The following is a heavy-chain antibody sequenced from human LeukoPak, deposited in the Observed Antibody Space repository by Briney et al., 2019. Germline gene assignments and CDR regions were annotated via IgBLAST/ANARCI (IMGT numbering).Heavy chain of an antibody. CDR2: IIPILGIA. J-gene: IGHJ6*02. D-gene: IGHD6-13*01. CDR3: ARDGYSSSWYGGGYYYYGMDV. Sequence: SVKVSCKASGGTFSSYAIGWVRQAPGQGLEWMGRIIPILGIANYAQKFQGRVTITADKSTSTAYMELSSLRSEDTAVYYCARDGYSSSWYGGGYYYYGMDVWGQGTTVTVSS. V-gene: IGHV1-69*04. CDR1: GGTFSSYA.